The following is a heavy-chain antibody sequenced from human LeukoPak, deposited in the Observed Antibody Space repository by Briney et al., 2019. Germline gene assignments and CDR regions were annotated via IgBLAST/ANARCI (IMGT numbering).Heavy chain of an antibody. J-gene: IGHJ2*01. CDR3: AREGLLTNPHFFWYCVL. D-gene: IGHD2-21*01. V-gene: IGHV4-59*11. Sequence: PSETLSLTCTVSGGSIRSHSWSCIRQPPGKGLEWIGYIYYSGSTNYNPSLESRVTISVDTSKNQFALKLNSVTAADTAVYYCAREGLLTNPHFFWYCVLWGRGTLVTVSS. CDR2: IYYSGST. CDR1: GGSIRSHS.